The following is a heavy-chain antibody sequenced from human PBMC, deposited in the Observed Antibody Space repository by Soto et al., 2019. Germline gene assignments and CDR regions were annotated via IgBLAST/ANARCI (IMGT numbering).Heavy chain of an antibody. D-gene: IGHD5-12*01. Sequence: GASVKVSCKASGYTFTSYDINWVRQATGQGLEWMGWMNPNSGNTGYAQKFQGRVTMTRNTSISTAYMELSSLRSEDTAVYYCARLGRGYDWADYYYYFYLDVWGTGTTVQVSS. V-gene: IGHV1-8*01. CDR1: GYTFTSYD. J-gene: IGHJ6*03. CDR3: ARLGRGYDWADYYYYFYLDV. CDR2: MNPNSGNT.